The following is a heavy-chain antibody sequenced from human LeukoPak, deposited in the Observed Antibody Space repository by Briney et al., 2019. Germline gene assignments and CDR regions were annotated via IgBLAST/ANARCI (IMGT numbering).Heavy chain of an antibody. CDR1: GFTFSSYA. V-gene: IGHV3-9*01. CDR2: ISWNSGSI. D-gene: IGHD4-17*01. CDR3: AKVYGDYYYGMDV. Sequence: GGSLRLSCAASGFTFSSYAMSWVRQAPGKGLEWVSGISWNSGSIGYADSVKGRFTISRDNAKNSLYLQMNSLRAEDTALYYCAKVYGDYYYGMDVWGQGTTVTVSS. J-gene: IGHJ6*02.